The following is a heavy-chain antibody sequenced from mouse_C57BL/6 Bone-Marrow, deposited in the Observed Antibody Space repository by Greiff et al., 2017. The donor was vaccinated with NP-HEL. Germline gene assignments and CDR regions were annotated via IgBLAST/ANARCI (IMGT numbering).Heavy chain of an antibody. J-gene: IGHJ4*01. CDR2: IYPGSGNT. CDR3: ARQARGDAMDY. Sequence: QVQLKQSGPELVQPGASVKISCKASGYSFTSYYIHWVKQRPGQGLEWIGWIYPGSGNTKYNEKFKGKATLTADTSSSQAYMQLSSLTSEDTAVYYCARQARGDAMDYWGQGTSVTVSS. V-gene: IGHV1-66*01. CDR1: GYSFTSYY. D-gene: IGHD3-3*01.